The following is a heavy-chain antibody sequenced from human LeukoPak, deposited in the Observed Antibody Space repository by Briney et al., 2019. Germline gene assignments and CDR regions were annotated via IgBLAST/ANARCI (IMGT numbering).Heavy chain of an antibody. J-gene: IGHJ4*02. CDR2: ISGGTT. Sequence: SLRLSCTASGFTFGDYLMSWFRQAPGKGLEWIGFISGGTTEYAASVKGRFTISRDDSTSIAYLQMNSLTTEDTAVYYCSRGSGWLSVYWGQGTLVTVSS. CDR3: SRGSGWLSVY. D-gene: IGHD6-19*01. V-gene: IGHV3-49*03. CDR1: GFTFGDYL.